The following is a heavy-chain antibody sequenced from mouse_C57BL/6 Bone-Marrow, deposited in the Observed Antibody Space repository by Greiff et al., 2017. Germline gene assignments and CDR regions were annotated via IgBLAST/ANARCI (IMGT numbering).Heavy chain of an antibody. Sequence: VQLQQSGAELARPGASVKLSCKASGYTFTSYGISWVKQRTGQGLEWIGEIYPRSGNTYYNEKFKGKATLTADKSSSNAYMELRSLTSEDSAVYFCARKTYYSNYVKGFDYWGQGTTLTVSS. D-gene: IGHD2-5*01. CDR1: GYTFTSYG. J-gene: IGHJ2*01. CDR2: IYPRSGNT. V-gene: IGHV1-81*01. CDR3: ARKTYYSNYVKGFDY.